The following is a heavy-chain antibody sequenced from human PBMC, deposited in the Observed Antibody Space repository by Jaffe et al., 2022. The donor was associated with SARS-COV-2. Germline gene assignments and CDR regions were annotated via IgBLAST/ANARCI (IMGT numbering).Heavy chain of an antibody. J-gene: IGHJ4*02. V-gene: IGHV4-59*02. D-gene: IGHD6-13*01. CDR1: GGSVSNYY. Sequence: QVQLQESGPGLVNPSETLSLTCSVSGGSVSNYYWSWIRQPPGKGLEWIGYVYSSGNTNYNPSLKSRVTISVDTSKNQFSLRLTSVTAADTAVYYCARDARSSSHFDYWGQGTLVTVSS. CDR2: VYSSGNT. CDR3: ARDARSSSHFDY.